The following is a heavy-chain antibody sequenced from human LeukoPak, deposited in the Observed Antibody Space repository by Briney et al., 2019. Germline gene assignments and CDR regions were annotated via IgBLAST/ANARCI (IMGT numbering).Heavy chain of an antibody. J-gene: IGHJ4*02. CDR1: GFTFSSYA. CDR2: ISGSGGST. Sequence: GGSLRLSCAASGFTFSSYAMSWVRQAPGKGLEWVSAISGSGGSTYYADSVKGRFTISRDNSKNTLYLQMNSLRAEDTAVYYCAKQKGYSYGYASDYWGQGTLVTVSS. V-gene: IGHV3-23*01. D-gene: IGHD5-18*01. CDR3: AKQKGYSYGYASDY.